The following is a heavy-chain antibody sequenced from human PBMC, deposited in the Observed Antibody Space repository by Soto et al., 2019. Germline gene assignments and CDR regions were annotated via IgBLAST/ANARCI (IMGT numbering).Heavy chain of an antibody. V-gene: IGHV4-31*03. CDR3: ARLTTIITGAFDD. CDR1: GASIGSGSYY. D-gene: IGHD7-27*01. CDR2: IYDSGRT. J-gene: IGHJ4*02. Sequence: SETLSLTCTVSGASIGSGSYYWSWIRQYPGEGLVWIGHIYDSGRTYYNPSLESRVSISIDTSENEFSLTLTSVTAADTAVYYCARLTTIITGAFDDWGLGTVVTVSS.